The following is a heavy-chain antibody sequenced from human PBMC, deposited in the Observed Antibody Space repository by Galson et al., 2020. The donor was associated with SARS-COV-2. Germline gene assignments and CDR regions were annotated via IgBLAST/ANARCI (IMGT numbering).Heavy chain of an antibody. V-gene: IGHV3-30-3*01. J-gene: IGHJ4*02. D-gene: IGHD3-22*01. CDR1: GFTFSSYA. CDR2: ISYDGSNK. Sequence: GESLKISCAASGFTFSSYAMHWVRQAPGKGLEWVAVISYDGSNKYYADSVKGRFTISRDNSKNTLYLQMNSLRAEDTAVYYCARFYFGDSSGYYHDYWGQGTLVTVSS. CDR3: ARFYFGDSSGYYHDY.